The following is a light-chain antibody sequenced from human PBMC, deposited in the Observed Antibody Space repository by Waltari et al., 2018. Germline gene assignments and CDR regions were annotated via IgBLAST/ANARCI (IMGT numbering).Light chain of an antibody. J-gene: IGKJ1*01. Sequence: DIVITQTRLSLSVTPGQPASLPCKSIHTLLHSDGKTYLYWYLQRPGQTPQLLIYEVSNRFSGVPDRFSGSGSGTDFTLKISRVEAEDVGVYYCMQSIQFPPTWTFGQGTKVEIK. V-gene: IGKV2D-29*01. CDR2: EVS. CDR3: MQSIQFPPTWT. CDR1: HTLLHSDGKTY.